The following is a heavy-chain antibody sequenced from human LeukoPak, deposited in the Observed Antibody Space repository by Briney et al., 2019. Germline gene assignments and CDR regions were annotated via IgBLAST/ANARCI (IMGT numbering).Heavy chain of an antibody. CDR1: GYTFTSYD. V-gene: IGHV1-8*01. Sequence: ASVKVSFKASGYTFTSYDINWLRQATGQGLEWMGWMNPNSGNTGYAQKFQGRVTMTRNTSVRTAYMELSSLRSDDTAVYYCARSRRKSPRQWLRILRNPAYYFDYWGPGTLVTVSS. CDR3: ARSRRKSPRQWLRILRNPAYYFDY. J-gene: IGHJ4*02. CDR2: MNPNSGNT. D-gene: IGHD5-12*01.